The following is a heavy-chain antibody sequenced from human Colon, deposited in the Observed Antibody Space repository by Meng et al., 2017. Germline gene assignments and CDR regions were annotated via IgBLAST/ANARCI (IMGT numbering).Heavy chain of an antibody. Sequence: EVQLLESGGVLVHPGVSLRPSCAASGFTFSSYAMTWVRLAPGKGLECVSTISDSGGSTYSTDSVQGRFTVSRDNSKNTLYLQMNSLRVEDTAIYYCARSEGTYWLQYYFDCWGQGTLVTVSS. CDR2: ISDSGGST. J-gene: IGHJ4*02. CDR3: ARSEGTYWLQYYFDC. D-gene: IGHD3-9*01. V-gene: IGHV3-23*01. CDR1: GFTFSSYA.